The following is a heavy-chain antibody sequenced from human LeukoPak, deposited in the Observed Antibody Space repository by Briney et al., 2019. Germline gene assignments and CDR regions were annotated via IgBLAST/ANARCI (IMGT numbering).Heavy chain of an antibody. Sequence: GESLKISCKGSGYSFTSYWIGWVRQMPGKGLEWMGIIYPGDSDTRYSPSFQGQVTISADKSISTAYLQWSSLKPSDTAMYYCARRGYCSGGSCYFSSYYFDYWGQGTLVTVSS. J-gene: IGHJ4*02. CDR3: ARRGYCSGGSCYFSSYYFDY. V-gene: IGHV5-51*01. CDR1: GYSFTSYW. D-gene: IGHD2-15*01. CDR2: IYPGDSDT.